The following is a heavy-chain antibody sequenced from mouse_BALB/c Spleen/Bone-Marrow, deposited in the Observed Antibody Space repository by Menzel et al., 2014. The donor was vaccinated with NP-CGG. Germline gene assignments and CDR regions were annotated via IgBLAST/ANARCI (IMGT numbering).Heavy chain of an antibody. V-gene: IGHV5-6-3*01. D-gene: IGHD1-1*01. CDR1: GFTFSSYG. CDR3: ARDYYGSSYAMDY. J-gene: IGHJ4*01. Sequence: EVKLAESGGGLVQPGVSLKLSCAASGFTFSSYGMSWVRQTPDKRLELVATINSNGGSTYYPDSVKGRFTISRDNAKNTLYLQMSSLKSEDTAMYYCARDYYGSSYAMDYWGQGTSVTVSS. CDR2: INSNGGST.